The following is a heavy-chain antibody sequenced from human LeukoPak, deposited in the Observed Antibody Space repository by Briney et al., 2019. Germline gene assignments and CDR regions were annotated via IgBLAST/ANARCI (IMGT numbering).Heavy chain of an antibody. CDR1: GFTFSSYA. Sequence: GGSLRLSCAASGFTFSSYAMSWVRQAPGKGLEWVSAISGSGGSTYYADSVKGRFTISRDNSKNTLYLQMNSLRAEDTAVYYCARPARRITMNYYMDVWGKGTTVTVSS. CDR3: ARPARRITMNYYMDV. CDR2: ISGSGGST. V-gene: IGHV3-23*01. J-gene: IGHJ6*03. D-gene: IGHD3-22*01.